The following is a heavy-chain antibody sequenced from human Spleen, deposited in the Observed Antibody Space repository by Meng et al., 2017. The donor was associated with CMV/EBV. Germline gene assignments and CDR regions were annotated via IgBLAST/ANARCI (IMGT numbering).Heavy chain of an antibody. Sequence: GESLKISCKTSGYSFSSYWIAWVRQMPGKGLECMGIIYPGDSDTRYSPSFQGQVTISADKSSSTAYLQWSSLKASDTGMYYCARQDMTTRPDTWFDPWGQGTLVTVSS. CDR3: ARQDMTTRPDTWFDP. CDR1: GYSFSSYW. J-gene: IGHJ5*02. D-gene: IGHD4-11*01. V-gene: IGHV5-51*01. CDR2: IYPGDSDT.